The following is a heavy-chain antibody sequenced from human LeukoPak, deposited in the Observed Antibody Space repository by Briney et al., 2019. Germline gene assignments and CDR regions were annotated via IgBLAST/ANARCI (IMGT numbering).Heavy chain of an antibody. CDR3: ARGLYDAFDI. CDR1: GGSFGGYY. Sequence: SETLSLTCAVYGGSFGGYYWSWIRQPPGKGLEWIGEINHSGSTNYNPSLKSRVTISVDTSKNQFSLKLSSVTAADTAVYYCARGLYDAFDIWGQGTMVTVSS. J-gene: IGHJ3*02. V-gene: IGHV4-34*01. CDR2: INHSGST.